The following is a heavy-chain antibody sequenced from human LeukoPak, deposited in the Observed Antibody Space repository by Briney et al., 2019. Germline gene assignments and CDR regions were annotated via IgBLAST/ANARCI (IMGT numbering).Heavy chain of an antibody. CDR1: GFALSTRGVG. V-gene: IGHV2-5*02. J-gene: IGHJ1*01. D-gene: IGHD3-9*01. Sequence: GPTLVKPTQTLTLTCTFTGFALSTRGVGVGWIRQTPGKALESLTPIYWDVDKRYSPSLKSRLTITKDTSKNQVVLTMTNMDPVDTARYYCALDRLTGYYQYQHWGQGTLVTVST. CDR2: IYWDVDK. CDR3: ALDRLTGYYQYQH.